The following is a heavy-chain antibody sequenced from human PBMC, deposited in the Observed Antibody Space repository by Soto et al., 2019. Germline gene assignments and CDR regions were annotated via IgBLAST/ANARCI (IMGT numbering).Heavy chain of an antibody. D-gene: IGHD1-7*01. Sequence: QVQLVESGGGVVQPGRSLRLSCAASGFTFTSYAMHWVRQAPGKGLEWVAVISNDGSNYYYADSVRGRCTSSGDNTKNTLFLQMSSLRGEDAGVYYCARGTTPAIIDYGMDGWGQGTTVTVSS. V-gene: IGHV3-30-3*01. J-gene: IGHJ6*02. CDR3: ARGTTPAIIDYGMDG. CDR1: GFTFTSYA. CDR2: ISNDGSNY.